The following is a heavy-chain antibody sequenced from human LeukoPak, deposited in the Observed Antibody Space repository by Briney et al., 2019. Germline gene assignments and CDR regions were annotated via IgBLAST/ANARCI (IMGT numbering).Heavy chain of an antibody. V-gene: IGHV3-30*02. D-gene: IGHD3-22*01. J-gene: IGHJ4*02. CDR2: IRYDGSNK. CDR3: AKDPTGYYYDSSGYYGGY. Sequence: GGSLRLSCAASGFTFSSYGMHWVRQAPGKGLEWVAFIRYDGSNKYYADSVKGRFTISRDNSKDTLYLRMNSLRAEDTAVYYCAKDPTGYYYDSSGYYGGYWGQGTLVTVSS. CDR1: GFTFSSYG.